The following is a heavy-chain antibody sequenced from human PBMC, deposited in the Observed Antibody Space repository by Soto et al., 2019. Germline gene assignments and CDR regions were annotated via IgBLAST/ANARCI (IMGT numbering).Heavy chain of an antibody. CDR3: ARGGYYGSSFDY. J-gene: IGHJ4*02. CDR1: GYTFTGYY. Sequence: GASVKVSCKASGYTFTGYYMHWVRQAPGQGLEWMGWISAYNGNTNYAQKLQGRVTMTTDTSTSTAYMELRSLRSDDTAVYYCARGGYYGSSFDYWGQGTLVTVSS. V-gene: IGHV1-18*04. D-gene: IGHD3-10*01. CDR2: ISAYNGNT.